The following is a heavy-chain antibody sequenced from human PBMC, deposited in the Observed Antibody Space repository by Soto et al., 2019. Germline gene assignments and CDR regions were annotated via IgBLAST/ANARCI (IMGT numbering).Heavy chain of an antibody. V-gene: IGHV4-31*03. CDR2: IYYSGST. CDR3: ARVWDSSGTNFDY. J-gene: IGHJ4*02. CDR1: GGSISSGGYY. D-gene: IGHD3-22*01. Sequence: QVQLQESGPGLVKPSQTLSLTCTVSGGSISSGGYYWSWIRQHPGKGLEWIGYIYYSGSTYYNSSHKSRVTISVDTSKNQFSLKLSSVTAADTAVYYCARVWDSSGTNFDYWGQGTLVTVSS.